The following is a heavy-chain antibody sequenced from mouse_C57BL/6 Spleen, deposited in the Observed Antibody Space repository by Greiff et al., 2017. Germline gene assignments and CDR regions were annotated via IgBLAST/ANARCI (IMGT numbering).Heavy chain of an antibody. V-gene: IGHV1-52*01. CDR2: IDPSDSET. CDR3: ARNGGDYDYDDAMDY. CDR1: GYSFTSYW. J-gene: IGHJ4*01. Sequence: QVQLQQPGAELVRPGSSVKLSCKASGYSFTSYWLHWVKQRPIQGLEWIGNIDPSDSETHYNQKFKDKATLTVDKSSSTAYMQLSSLTSEDSAVXYGARNGGDYDYDDAMDYWGQGTSVTVSS. D-gene: IGHD2-4*01.